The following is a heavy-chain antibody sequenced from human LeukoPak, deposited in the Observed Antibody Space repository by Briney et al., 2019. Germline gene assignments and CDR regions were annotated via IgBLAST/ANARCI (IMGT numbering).Heavy chain of an antibody. Sequence: NPSETLSLTCGVSVGSISSGNWWSWVRQSPGKGLEWIGEIYHNGTPNYNPSLKSRVTISADTFKNHFSLKLTSVTAADTAVYYCAKNIVGSTPIHQYWGQGTLVTVSS. D-gene: IGHD1-26*01. CDR1: VGSISSGNW. CDR3: AKNIVGSTPIHQY. V-gene: IGHV4/OR15-8*01. J-gene: IGHJ4*02. CDR2: IYHNGTP.